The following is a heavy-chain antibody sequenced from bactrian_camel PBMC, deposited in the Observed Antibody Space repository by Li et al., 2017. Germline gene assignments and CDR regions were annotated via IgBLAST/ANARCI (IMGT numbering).Heavy chain of an antibody. CDR3: AAAPSLTSVGFGY. V-gene: IGHV3S40*01. Sequence: VQLVESGGGLVQPGGSLRLSCAASGHTLNMAGMTWVRQAPGKGLEWVSFINTASGMLAYADSVKGRFTISRDNAKNTVYLQMNSLKSEDTALYYCAAAPSLTSVGFGYRGQGTQVTVS. CDR2: INTASGML. D-gene: IGHD3*01. J-gene: IGHJ6*01. CDR1: GHTLNMAG.